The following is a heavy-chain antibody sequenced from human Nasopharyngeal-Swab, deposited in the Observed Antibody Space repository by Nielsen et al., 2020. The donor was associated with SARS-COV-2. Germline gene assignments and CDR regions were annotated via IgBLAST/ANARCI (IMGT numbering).Heavy chain of an antibody. D-gene: IGHD2-2*01. Sequence: GESLKISCKGSGSSFTSYWIGWVRQMPGKGLEWMGIIYPGDSDTRYSPSFQGQVTISADKSISTAYLQWSSLKASDTAMYYCARPYCSSTSCPNWFDPWGQGTLVTVSS. CDR1: GSSFTSYW. CDR2: IYPGDSDT. CDR3: ARPYCSSTSCPNWFDP. V-gene: IGHV5-51*01. J-gene: IGHJ5*02.